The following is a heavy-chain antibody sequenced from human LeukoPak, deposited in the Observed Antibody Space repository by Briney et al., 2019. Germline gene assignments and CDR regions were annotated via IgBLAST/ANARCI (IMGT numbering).Heavy chain of an antibody. Sequence: SETLSLTCTVSGGSISSNYWSWIRQPPGNGLEWIAYIFHSGTTKYNPSLKSRVAISLDTPKSQFSLKLHSVTAADTAVCYCARGGYYYLDVWGGGTTVTVSS. CDR2: IFHSGTT. V-gene: IGHV4-59*01. CDR3: ARGGYYYLDV. J-gene: IGHJ6*03. CDR1: GGSISSNY.